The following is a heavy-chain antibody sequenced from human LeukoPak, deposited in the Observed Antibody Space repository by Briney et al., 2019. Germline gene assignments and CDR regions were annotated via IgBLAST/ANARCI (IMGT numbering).Heavy chain of an antibody. J-gene: IGHJ4*02. CDR1: GVSITRSNYY. CDR2: IYYSGST. D-gene: IGHD3-10*02. CDR3: ARGPPLNMLGCSYFDC. V-gene: IGHV4-39*01. Sequence: KPSETLSLTCTVSGVSITRSNYYWGWIRQPPGKGLEWIGSIYYSGSTYNYYSGNTYSSPSLKSRVAISLDTSKNQFSLKLSSVTAADTAVFYCARGPPLNMLGCSYFDCWGQGFLVTVSS.